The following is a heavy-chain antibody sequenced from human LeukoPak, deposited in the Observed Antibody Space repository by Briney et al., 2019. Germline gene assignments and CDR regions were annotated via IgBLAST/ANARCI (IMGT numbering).Heavy chain of an antibody. CDR2: ISSSGSTI. V-gene: IGHV3-48*03. CDR1: GFTFSSFE. CDR3: ARLHDSDAFDI. J-gene: IGHJ3*02. Sequence: GGSLRLSCVASGFTFSSFEMNWVRQAPGKGLECVSYISSSGSTIYYADSVKGRFTISRDNAKNSLYLQMKSLRAEDTAVYFCARLHDSDAFDIWGQGTMVTVSS.